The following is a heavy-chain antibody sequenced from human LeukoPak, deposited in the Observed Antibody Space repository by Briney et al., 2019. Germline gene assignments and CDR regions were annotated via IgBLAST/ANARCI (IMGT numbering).Heavy chain of an antibody. Sequence: GGSLRLSCAASGFTFGSYGMHWVRRAPGKGPEWVAMIAYHGNTEYYGDSVKGRFTISRDNSKNTLYLQMDSLRAEDTAVYHCAKDWGSGGWYNYFDPWGQGTLVTVSS. CDR2: IAYHGNTE. D-gene: IGHD6-19*01. J-gene: IGHJ5*02. V-gene: IGHV3-30*18. CDR1: GFTFGSYG. CDR3: AKDWGSGGWYNYFDP.